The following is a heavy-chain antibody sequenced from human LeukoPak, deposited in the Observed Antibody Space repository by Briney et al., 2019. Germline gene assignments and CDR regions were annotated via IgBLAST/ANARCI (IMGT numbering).Heavy chain of an antibody. V-gene: IGHV3-30*02. CDR3: ARGSSGWYGIDY. CDR2: IRYDGSNK. J-gene: IGHJ4*02. D-gene: IGHD6-19*01. CDR1: GFTFSSYG. Sequence: GGSLRLSCAASGFTFSSYGMHWVRQAPGKGLEWVAFIRYDGSNKYYADSVKGRFTISRDNAKNALYLQMNSLRAEDTAVYYCARGSSGWYGIDYWGQGALVTVSS.